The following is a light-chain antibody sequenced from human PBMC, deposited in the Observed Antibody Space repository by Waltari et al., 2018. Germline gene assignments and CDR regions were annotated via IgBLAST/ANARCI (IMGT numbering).Light chain of an antibody. CDR1: SNDVGGYNS. CDR3: SSQSSNDVVL. V-gene: IGLV2-14*01. J-gene: IGLJ2*01. CDR2: DVS. Sequence: QSALTQPASVSGSPGQLVTIFCAGTSNDVGGYNSVSWYQEHPGQAPRVIIYDVSDRPSGVSDRFSGSKSGNTASLTISGLQAEDKADYYCSSQSSNDVVLFGGGTKLTVL.